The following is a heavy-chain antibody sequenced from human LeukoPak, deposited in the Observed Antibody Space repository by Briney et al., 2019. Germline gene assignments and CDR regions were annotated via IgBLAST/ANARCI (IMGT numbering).Heavy chain of an antibody. CDR2: ISAYNGNT. D-gene: IGHD3-22*01. CDR3: ARDLVVITSGTIGY. Sequence: ASVKVSCKASGYTFTSYGISWARQAPGQGLEWMGWISAYNGNTNYAQKLQGRVTMTTDTSTSTAYMELRSLRSDDTAVYYCARDLVVITSGTIGYWGQGTLVTVSS. J-gene: IGHJ4*02. V-gene: IGHV1-18*01. CDR1: GYTFTSYG.